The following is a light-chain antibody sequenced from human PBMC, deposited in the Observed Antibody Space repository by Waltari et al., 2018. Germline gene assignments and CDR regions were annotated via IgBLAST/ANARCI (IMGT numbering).Light chain of an antibody. J-gene: IGLJ2*01. CDR2: DDS. V-gene: IGLV3-21*03. CDR1: NIGSTS. CDR3: QVWDNSSDHVV. Sequence: SYVLTQPPSVSVAPGKTARITCGGNNIGSTSVHWYQQKPGQAPVLVVYDDSARPSGIPERFSGSNSGNTATLTISRVEAGDEADYYCQVWDNSSDHVVFGGGTNLTVL.